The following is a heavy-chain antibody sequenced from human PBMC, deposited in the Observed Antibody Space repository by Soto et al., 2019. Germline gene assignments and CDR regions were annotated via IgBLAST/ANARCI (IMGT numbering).Heavy chain of an antibody. Sequence: EVQLVESGGGLVKPGGSLRLSCAASGFTFSSYSMNWVRQAPGKGLEWVSSISSSSSYIYYADSVKGRVPISRDNAKNSLYLQMNRLRAEDTAVYYCARVVGQLVPGFDYWGQGTLVTVSS. CDR2: ISSSSSYI. CDR1: GFTFSSYS. CDR3: ARVVGQLVPGFDY. D-gene: IGHD6-6*01. J-gene: IGHJ4*02. V-gene: IGHV3-21*01.